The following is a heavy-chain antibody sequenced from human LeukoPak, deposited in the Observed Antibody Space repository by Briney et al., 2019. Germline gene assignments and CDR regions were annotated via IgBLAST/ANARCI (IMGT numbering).Heavy chain of an antibody. V-gene: IGHV3-53*01. CDR1: GFTVSSNY. CDR3: ARDGRHYYFDC. CDR2: IYSGGST. Sequence: PGGSLRLSCAASGFTVSSNYMSWVRQGPGKGLEWVSVIYSGGSTYYADSVKGRFTISRDNSKNTLYLQMNSLRAEDTAVYHCARDGRHYYFDCWGQGTLVTVSS. J-gene: IGHJ4*02.